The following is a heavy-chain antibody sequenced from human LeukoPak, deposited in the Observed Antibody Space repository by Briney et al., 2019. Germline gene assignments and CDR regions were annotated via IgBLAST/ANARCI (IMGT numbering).Heavy chain of an antibody. D-gene: IGHD6-19*01. J-gene: IGHJ4*02. CDR2: ISYDGSNK. CDR1: GFTFSSYA. Sequence: GGRLRLSCAASGFTFSSYAMHWVRQAPGKGLEWGAVISYDGSNKYYADSVKGRFTISRDNSKNTLYLQMNSLRAEDTAVYYCARVTIPGYSSGWYDYWGQGTLVTVSS. V-gene: IGHV3-30*04. CDR3: ARVTIPGYSSGWYDY.